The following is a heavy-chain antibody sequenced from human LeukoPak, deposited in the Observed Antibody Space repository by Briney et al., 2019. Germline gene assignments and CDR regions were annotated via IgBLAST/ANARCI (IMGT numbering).Heavy chain of an antibody. J-gene: IGHJ4*02. D-gene: IGHD3-22*01. CDR3: ARTGSSGYYYITI. V-gene: IGHV4-59*12. CDR1: GGSISSYY. Sequence: SETLSLTCTVSGGSISSYYWSWIRQPPGKGLEWIGYIYYSGSTNYNPSLKSRVTISIDRSKNQFSLKLSSVTAADTAVYYCARTGSSGYYYITIWGQGTLVTVSS. CDR2: IYYSGST.